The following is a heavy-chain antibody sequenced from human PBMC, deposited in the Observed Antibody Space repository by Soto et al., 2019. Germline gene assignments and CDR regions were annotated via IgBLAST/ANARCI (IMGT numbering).Heavy chain of an antibody. Sequence: ASVKVSCKASGYTFTSYAMHWVRQAPGQRLEWMGWINAGNGNTKYSQKFQGRVNITMDTSASTAYLELSSLRSEDTAVYYCARGPIYYDSSGYYYRIHLPFDYWGQGTLVTVSS. V-gene: IGHV1-3*01. CDR3: ARGPIYYDSSGYYYRIHLPFDY. CDR2: INAGNGNT. J-gene: IGHJ4*02. D-gene: IGHD3-22*01. CDR1: GYTFTSYA.